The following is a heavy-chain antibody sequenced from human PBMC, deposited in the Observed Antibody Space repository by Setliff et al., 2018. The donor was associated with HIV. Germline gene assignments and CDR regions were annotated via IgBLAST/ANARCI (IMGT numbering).Heavy chain of an antibody. Sequence: PSETLSLTCDVSGFSISSRYYWGWIRQSPGKGLEWIGNIYHTGSSYYNPSLNDRATISLDTSKNQFSLKLSSVTAADTAVYYCARSGGPTFDPWGQGTLVTVSS. CDR1: GFSISSRYY. D-gene: IGHD3-16*01. J-gene: IGHJ5*02. CDR3: ARSGGPTFDP. V-gene: IGHV4-38-2*01. CDR2: IYHTGSS.